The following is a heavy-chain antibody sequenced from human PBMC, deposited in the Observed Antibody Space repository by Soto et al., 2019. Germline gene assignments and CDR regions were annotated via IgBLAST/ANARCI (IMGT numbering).Heavy chain of an antibody. D-gene: IGHD3-22*01. V-gene: IGHV4-34*01. CDR1: GGSFSGYY. CDR3: ARNSRITMLVVVITRGAFDI. J-gene: IGHJ3*02. CDR2: INHSGST. Sequence: PSETLSLTCAVYGGSFSGYYWSWIRQPPGKGLEWIGEINHSGSTNYNPSLKSRVTISVDTSKNQFSLKLSSVTAADTAVYYCARNSRITMLVVVITRGAFDIWGQGTMVTVSS.